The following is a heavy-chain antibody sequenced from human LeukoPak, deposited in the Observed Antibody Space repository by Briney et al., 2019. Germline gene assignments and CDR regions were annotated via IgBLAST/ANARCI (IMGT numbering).Heavy chain of an antibody. CDR3: ARELSRFLELYY. CDR1: GYTFTSYG. CDR2: ISAYNGNT. Sequence: ASVKVSCKASGYTFTSYGISWVRQAPGQGLEWMGWISAYNGNTNYAQKLQGRVTMTTDTSTRTAYMELRSLRSDDTAVYYCARELSRFLELYYSGQGALVTVSS. V-gene: IGHV1-18*01. D-gene: IGHD3-3*01. J-gene: IGHJ4*02.